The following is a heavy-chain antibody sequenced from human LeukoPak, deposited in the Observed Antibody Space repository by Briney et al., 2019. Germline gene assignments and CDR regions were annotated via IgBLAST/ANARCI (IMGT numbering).Heavy chain of an antibody. CDR1: GYTFTSHG. CDR3: ARDLGYCSSTSCSILYYYYYGMDV. CDR2: ISAYNGNT. V-gene: IGHV1-18*01. Sequence: ASVKVSCKASGYTFTSHGISWVRQAPGQGLEWMGWISAYNGNTHYAQKLQGRVTMTTDTSTSTVYMELRSLRSDDTAVYYCARDLGYCSSTSCSILYYYYYGMDVWGQGTTVTVSS. J-gene: IGHJ6*02. D-gene: IGHD2-2*01.